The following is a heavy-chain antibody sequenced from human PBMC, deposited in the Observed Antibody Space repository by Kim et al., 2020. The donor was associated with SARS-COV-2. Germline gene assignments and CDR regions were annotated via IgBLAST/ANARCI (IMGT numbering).Heavy chain of an antibody. V-gene: IGHV3-11*06. Sequence: ADSVKGRLPISRENAKNSLYMQMNSLRAEDTAVYYCARVLNFDWLSWNGDWGPGTLVTVSS. J-gene: IGHJ4*02. CDR3: ARVLNFDWLSWNGD. D-gene: IGHD3-9*01.